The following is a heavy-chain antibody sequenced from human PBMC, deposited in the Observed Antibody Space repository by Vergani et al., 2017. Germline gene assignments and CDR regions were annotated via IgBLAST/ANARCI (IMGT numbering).Heavy chain of an antibody. V-gene: IGHV3-30*02. CDR2: IQKDGIDK. Sequence: VQLVESGGGLVKPGGSLRLSCTASGFIFSTYGMHWVRQAPGKGLEWVAFIQKDGIDKFYADSVRGRFTISRDISKNTLYLEMNSLSAEDTALYHCVKDHPVFDEWGRGTLVSVS. CDR1: GFIFSTYG. J-gene: IGHJ4*02. CDR3: VKDHPVFDE.